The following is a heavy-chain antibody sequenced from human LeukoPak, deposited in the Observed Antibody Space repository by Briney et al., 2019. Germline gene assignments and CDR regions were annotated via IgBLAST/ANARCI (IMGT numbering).Heavy chain of an antibody. J-gene: IGHJ3*02. CDR2: IYHSGST. Sequence: KPSETLSLTCAVSGYSISSGYYWGWIRQPPGKGLEWIGSIYHSGSTYYNPSLKSRVTISVDTSNNQFSLKLSSVTAADTAVYYCARHLQWLVRGAFDIWGQGTMVTVSS. CDR1: GYSISSGYY. CDR3: ARHLQWLVRGAFDI. V-gene: IGHV4-38-2*01. D-gene: IGHD6-19*01.